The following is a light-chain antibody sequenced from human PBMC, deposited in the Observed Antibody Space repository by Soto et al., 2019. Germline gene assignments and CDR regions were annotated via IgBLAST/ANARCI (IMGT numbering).Light chain of an antibody. Sequence: IEMVQSPATLSVSPGERATLSFRASQSVSSYLAWHQQKPGQAPRLLIYGASTRATGIPARFSGSGSGTEFTLTISSLQSEDFAVYYCQQYNNWPTTFGQGTKVDI. CDR3: QQYNNWPTT. J-gene: IGKJ1*01. CDR2: GAS. V-gene: IGKV3-15*01. CDR1: QSVSSY.